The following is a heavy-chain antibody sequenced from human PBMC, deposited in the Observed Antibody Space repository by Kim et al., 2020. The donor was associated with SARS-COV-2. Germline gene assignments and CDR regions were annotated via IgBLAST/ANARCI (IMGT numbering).Heavy chain of an antibody. CDR3: ASRGKGRGDRLFDY. J-gene: IGHJ4*02. CDR2: INHSGST. V-gene: IGHV4-34*01. CDR1: GGSFSGYY. Sequence: SETLSLTCAVYGGSFSGYYWSWIRQPPGKGLEWIGEINHSGSTNYNPSLKSRVTISVDTSKNQFSLKLSSVTAADTAVYYCASRGKGRGDRLFDYWGQGTLVTVSS. D-gene: IGHD4-17*01.